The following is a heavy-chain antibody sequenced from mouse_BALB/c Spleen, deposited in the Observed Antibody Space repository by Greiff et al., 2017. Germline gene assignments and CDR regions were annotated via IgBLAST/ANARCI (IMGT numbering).Heavy chain of an antibody. CDR2: INPSTGYT. Sequence: QVQLQQSGAELAKPGASVKMSCKASGYTFTSYWMHWVKQRPGQGLEWIGYINPSTGYTEYNQKFKDKATLTADKSSSTAYMQLSSLTSEDSAVYYCARRRAYYGLYYAMDYWGQGTSVTVSS. V-gene: IGHV1-7*01. CDR1: GYTFTSYW. D-gene: IGHD2-10*01. CDR3: ARRRAYYGLYYAMDY. J-gene: IGHJ4*01.